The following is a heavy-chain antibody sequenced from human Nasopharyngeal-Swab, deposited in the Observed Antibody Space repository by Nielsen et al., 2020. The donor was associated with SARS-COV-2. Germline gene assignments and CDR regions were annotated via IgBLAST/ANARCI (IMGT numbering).Heavy chain of an antibody. CDR3: ARHPDFWGNWFDP. CDR2: ISAYNGNT. D-gene: IGHD3/OR15-3a*01. Sequence: WVRQAPGQGLEWMGWISAYNGNTNYAQKLQGRVTMTTDTSTSTAYMELRSLRSDDTAVYYCARHPDFWGNWFDPWGQGTLVTVSS. J-gene: IGHJ5*02. V-gene: IGHV1-18*01.